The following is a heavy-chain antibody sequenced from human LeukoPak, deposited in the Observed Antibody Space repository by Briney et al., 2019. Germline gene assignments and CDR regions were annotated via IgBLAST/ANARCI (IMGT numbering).Heavy chain of an antibody. J-gene: IGHJ6*03. CDR3: ARLWDSTGLYFYYYMDV. D-gene: IGHD2/OR15-2a*01. Sequence: SETLSLTCSVSGVSISSGSYYWGWIRQPPGMGLEXXXIIYHNGNTNYNPSLKSRVTISADTSRNQFSLRMDSVTAADTAVYYCARLWDSTGLYFYYYMDVWGEGTTVTVSS. CDR1: GVSISSGSYY. V-gene: IGHV4-39*01. CDR2: IYHNGNT.